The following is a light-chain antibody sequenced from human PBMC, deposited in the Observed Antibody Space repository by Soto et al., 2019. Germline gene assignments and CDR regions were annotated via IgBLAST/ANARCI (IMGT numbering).Light chain of an antibody. CDR3: QQRRSWPPT. V-gene: IGKV3-11*01. CDR1: QSIDNY. Sequence: EIVLTQSPATLSLSPGERATLSCRASQSIDNYLGWYQQKPGQPPRLLIYDATNRATGIPARFSGSGSGTDFTLTISSLEPEDFAVYYCQQRRSWPPTFGQGTRLEIK. CDR2: DAT. J-gene: IGKJ5*01.